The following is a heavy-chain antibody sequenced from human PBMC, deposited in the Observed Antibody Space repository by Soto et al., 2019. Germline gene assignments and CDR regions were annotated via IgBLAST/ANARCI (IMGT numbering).Heavy chain of an antibody. Sequence: QIHLVQSGPEVRKPGASVKLSCKTSGYTFITYGLTWVRQAPGEGLEWMGWINPYSGNTAFAEKFQDRITVTTDTSTDHAYMELEDLDSDDTAVYYCAKNAVSGDYASHLDYWGQGTLVAVST. CDR2: INPYSGNT. CDR1: GYTFITYG. D-gene: IGHD4-17*01. CDR3: AKNAVSGDYASHLDY. J-gene: IGHJ4*02. V-gene: IGHV1-18*01.